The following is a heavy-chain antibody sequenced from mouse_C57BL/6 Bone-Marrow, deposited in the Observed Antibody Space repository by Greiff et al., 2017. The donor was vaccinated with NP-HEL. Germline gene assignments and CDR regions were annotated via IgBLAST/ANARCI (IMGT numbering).Heavy chain of an antibody. Sequence: EVQLQQSGPGLVKPSQSLSLTCSVTGYSITSGYYWNWIRQFPGNKLEWMGYISYDGSNNYNPSLKNRISITRDTSKNQFFLKLNSVTTEDTATYYCARGAYYSNYAAYWGQGTLVTVSA. V-gene: IGHV3-6*01. CDR1: GYSITSGYY. CDR3: ARGAYYSNYAAY. D-gene: IGHD2-5*01. J-gene: IGHJ3*01. CDR2: ISYDGSN.